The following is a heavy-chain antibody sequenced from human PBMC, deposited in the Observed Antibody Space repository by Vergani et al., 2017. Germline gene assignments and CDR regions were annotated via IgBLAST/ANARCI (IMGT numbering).Heavy chain of an antibody. J-gene: IGHJ6*03. V-gene: IGHV4-34*01. CDR2: IDHTGRP. Sequence: QVQLQQWGGGLLKPSETLSLTCVVNGGSFTSYHWTWIRQSLGEGLEWVGDIDHTGRPDYNPSLKSRLTMSVDKSRNKFSLTLNSATATDTAIYFCARVNTETNGHLYYYYYMDVWGQGTAVTVS. D-gene: IGHD4-11*01. CDR1: GGSFTSYH. CDR3: ARVNTETNGHLYYYYYMDV.